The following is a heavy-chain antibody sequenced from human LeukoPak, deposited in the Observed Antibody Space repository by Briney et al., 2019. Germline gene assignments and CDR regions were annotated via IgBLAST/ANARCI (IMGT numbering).Heavy chain of an antibody. J-gene: IGHJ4*02. CDR3: AKDSYDNSI. CDR2: ISSSGSTI. Sequence: GGSLRLSCAASGFTFSSYWMSWVRQAPGKGLEWVSYISSSGSTIYYADSVKGRFTISRDNSKNTLYLQMHSLRAEDTAVYYCAKDSYDNSIWGQGTLVTVSS. V-gene: IGHV3-23*01. CDR1: GFTFSSYW. D-gene: IGHD3-22*01.